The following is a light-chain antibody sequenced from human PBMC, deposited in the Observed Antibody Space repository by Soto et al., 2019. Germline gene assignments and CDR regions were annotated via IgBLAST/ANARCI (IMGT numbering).Light chain of an antibody. CDR1: QSVSRY. CDR2: DAS. CDR3: QQRSNWTPIP. J-gene: IGKJ5*01. Sequence: EIVLTQTPATLSLSPGERATLSCRASQSVSRYLACYQQKPAHAPRLLIYDASNRATGIPARFNGSGSGTDFTLTISTLGHEHFAVSSCQQRSNWTPIPFGQGTRLEI. V-gene: IGKV3-11*01.